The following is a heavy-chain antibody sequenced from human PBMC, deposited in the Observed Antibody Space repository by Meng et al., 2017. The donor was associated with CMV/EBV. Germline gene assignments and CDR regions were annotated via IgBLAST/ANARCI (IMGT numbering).Heavy chain of an antibody. CDR2: INHSGST. CDR1: GGSVSGYY. V-gene: IGHV4-34*01. J-gene: IGHJ4*02. D-gene: IGHD1-26*01. Sequence: QVQLQQWGAGLLKPSETLSLTCAVYGGSVSGYYWSWIRQPPGKGLEWIGEINHSGSTNYNPSLKSRVTISVDTSKNQFSLKLSSVTAADTAVYYCARGVGATGKADYWGQGTLVTVSS. CDR3: ARGVGATGKADY.